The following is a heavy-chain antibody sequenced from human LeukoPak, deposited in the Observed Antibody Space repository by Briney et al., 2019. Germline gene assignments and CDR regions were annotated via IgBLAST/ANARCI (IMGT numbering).Heavy chain of an antibody. CDR1: GFTFSGSA. CDR3: TSGYSGSYYRDY. Sequence: GGSVKLSCAASGFTFSGSAMHWVRQTSGKGLEWVGRIRSKANSYATAYAASVKGRFTISRDDSKNTAYLQMNSLKTEDTAVYYCTSGYSGSYYRDYWGQGTLVTVSS. V-gene: IGHV3-73*01. D-gene: IGHD1-26*01. CDR2: IRSKANSYAT. J-gene: IGHJ4*02.